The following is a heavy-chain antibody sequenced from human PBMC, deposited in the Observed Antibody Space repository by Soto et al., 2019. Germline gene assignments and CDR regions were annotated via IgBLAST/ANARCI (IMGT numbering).Heavy chain of an antibody. CDR3: ASGNDYAEGGY. V-gene: IGHV3-48*02. CDR1: GFTFSSYS. CDR2: ISSSSSTI. D-gene: IGHD1-1*01. Sequence: EVQLVESGGGLVQPGGSLRLSCAASGFTFSSYSMNWVRQAPGKGLEWVSYISSSSSTIYYADSVKGRFTISRDNAKNSLYLQMNRLRDEDTAVYYCASGNDYAEGGYWGQGTLVTVSS. J-gene: IGHJ4*02.